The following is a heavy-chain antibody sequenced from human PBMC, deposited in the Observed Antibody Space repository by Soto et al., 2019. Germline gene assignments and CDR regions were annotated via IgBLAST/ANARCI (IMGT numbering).Heavy chain of an antibody. J-gene: IGHJ2*01. CDR2: IGPSGAST. CDR3: ARTEEGDTPRTNWYFDP. CDR1: GFTFSSYA. V-gene: IGHV3-23*01. Sequence: EVRLLESGGGLIQPGGSLRLSCAATGFTFSSYAMSWVRQTPGKGLEWVSSIGPSGASTHYIDSVKGRFSISRDSSKNTLYLQTDSLRADDTAMYFCARTEEGDTPRTNWYFDPWGRGTLVTVSS. D-gene: IGHD5-18*01.